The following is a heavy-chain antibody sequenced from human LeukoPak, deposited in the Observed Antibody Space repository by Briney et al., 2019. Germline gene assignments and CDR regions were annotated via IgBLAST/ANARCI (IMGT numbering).Heavy chain of an antibody. V-gene: IGHV4-39*01. CDR1: GASIIINNCY. D-gene: IGHD6-6*01. J-gene: IGHJ6*02. Sequence: SEALSLTCTVSGASIIINNCYWGWIRQPPGKGLEWIGSVRYSGSTDYNPSLKSRVTIFVDASRNQISLKLTSVTAADTAVYYCARGGRRSLYYGLDVWGQGTTVIVSS. CDR2: VRYSGST. CDR3: ARGGRRSLYYGLDV.